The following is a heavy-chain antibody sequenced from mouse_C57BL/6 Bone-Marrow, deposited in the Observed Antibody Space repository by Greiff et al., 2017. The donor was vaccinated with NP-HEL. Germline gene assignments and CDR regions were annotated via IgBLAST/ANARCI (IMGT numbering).Heavy chain of an antibody. J-gene: IGHJ4*01. Sequence: EVKLVESGGGLVQPGGSLKLSCAASGFTFSDYYMYWVRQTPEKRLEWVAYISNGGGSTYYPDTVKGRFTISRDNAKNTLYLQMSRLKSEDTAMYYCARQRDGYSYAMDYWGQGTSVTVSS. CDR2: ISNGGGST. D-gene: IGHD2-3*01. CDR3: ARQRDGYSYAMDY. V-gene: IGHV5-12*01. CDR1: GFTFSDYY.